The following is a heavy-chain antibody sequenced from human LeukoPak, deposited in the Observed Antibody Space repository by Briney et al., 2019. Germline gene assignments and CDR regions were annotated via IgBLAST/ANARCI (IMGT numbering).Heavy chain of an antibody. CDR1: GFTFSTST. D-gene: IGHD2-8*01. Sequence: GGSLRLSCAASGFTFSTSTMNWVRQAPGKGLEWVAVISYDGSNKYYADSVKGRFTISRDNSKNTLYLQMNSLRAEDTAVYYCARAYCTNGVCYSVVDYWGQGTLVTVSS. CDR2: ISYDGSNK. CDR3: ARAYCTNGVCYSVVDY. V-gene: IGHV3-30*01. J-gene: IGHJ4*02.